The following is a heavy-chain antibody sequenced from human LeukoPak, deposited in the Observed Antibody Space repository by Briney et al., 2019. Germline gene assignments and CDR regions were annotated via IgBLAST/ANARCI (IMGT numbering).Heavy chain of an antibody. CDR1: GYSISSGYY. Sequence: SETLSLTCTVSGYSISSGYYWGWIRQPPGKGLEWIGSIYHSGSTYYNPSLKSRVTISVDTSKNQFSLKLSSVTAADTAVYYCAEYGRDGYNSFDYWGQGTLVTVSS. CDR3: AEYGRDGYNSFDY. CDR2: IYHSGST. D-gene: IGHD5-24*01. J-gene: IGHJ4*02. V-gene: IGHV4-38-2*02.